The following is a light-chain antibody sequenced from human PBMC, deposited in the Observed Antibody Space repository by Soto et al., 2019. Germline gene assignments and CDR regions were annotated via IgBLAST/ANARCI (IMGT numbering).Light chain of an antibody. CDR3: QQYNGYPWT. Sequence: DIQMTQSPSTLSASVGDRVTITCWASQSISTWLAWYQQKPGKAPKLLMYDASSLHSGVPSTFSGSGSGTEFTLTISSLQPDDFATYYCQQYNGYPWTFGQGTRVDIK. J-gene: IGKJ1*01. CDR1: QSISTW. CDR2: DAS. V-gene: IGKV1-5*01.